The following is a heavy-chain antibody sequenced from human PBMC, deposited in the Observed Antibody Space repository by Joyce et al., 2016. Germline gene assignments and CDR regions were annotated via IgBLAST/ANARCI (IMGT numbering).Heavy chain of an antibody. CDR2: MNPKSGGT. CDR1: GYTFTGHY. CDR3: ARGDPLAGLLSGLGY. J-gene: IGHJ4*02. Sequence: QVQLVQSGAEVEKPGASVKVSCKASGYTFTGHYLHWVRQVPGKGLEWMGWMNPKSGGTKYTQKFQGRVTSTRDMSSNTAYMELSRLRSDDTAVYYCARGDPLAGLLSGLGYWGQGTLVTVSS. V-gene: IGHV1-2*01. D-gene: IGHD3-10*01.